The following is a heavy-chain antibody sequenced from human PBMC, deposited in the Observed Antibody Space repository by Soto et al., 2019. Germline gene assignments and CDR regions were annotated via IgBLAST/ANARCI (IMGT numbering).Heavy chain of an antibody. CDR1: GGSITDTRHT. J-gene: IGHJ1*01. CDR2: IDNRGNT. Sequence: SETLSLTCGITGGSITDTRHTWTWVRQSPGKALEWIGYIDNRGNTYYHPSLRRRATLSVDTSKNQFALNLTSVTAADTAVYFCARARGGYSLVNWGQVPLVT. CDR3: ARARGGYSLVN. D-gene: IGHD2-15*01. V-gene: IGHV4-30-2*06.